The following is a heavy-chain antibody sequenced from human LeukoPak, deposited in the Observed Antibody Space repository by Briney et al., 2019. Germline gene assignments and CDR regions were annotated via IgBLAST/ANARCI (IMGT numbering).Heavy chain of an antibody. CDR3: ARVKWELHLRYYYYYMDV. CDR1: GSTFSNYA. J-gene: IGHJ6*03. Sequence: ASVKVSCKASGSTFSNYAISWVRQAPGQGLEWIGWIMGYNGNTNYAQKLQGRVTMTTDTSTSTAYMELRSLRSDDTAVYYCARVKWELHLRYYYYYMDVWGKGTTVTVSS. CDR2: IMGYNGNT. V-gene: IGHV1-18*01. D-gene: IGHD1-26*01.